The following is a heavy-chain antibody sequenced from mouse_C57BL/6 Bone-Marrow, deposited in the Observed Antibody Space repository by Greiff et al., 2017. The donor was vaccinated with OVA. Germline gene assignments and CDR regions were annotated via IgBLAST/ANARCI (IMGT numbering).Heavy chain of an antibody. CDR3: GSAFYYDSSYRYFDV. J-gene: IGHJ1*03. D-gene: IGHD1-1*01. CDR2: ISDGGSYT. V-gene: IGHV5-4*03. Sequence: EVKLMESGGGLVKPGGSLKLSCAASGFTFSSYAMSWVRQTPEKRLEWVATISDGGSYTYYPANVKGRFTISRDNAKNNLYLQMSHLKAEDTAMYYCGSAFYYDSSYRYFDVWGTGTTVTVSS. CDR1: GFTFSSYA.